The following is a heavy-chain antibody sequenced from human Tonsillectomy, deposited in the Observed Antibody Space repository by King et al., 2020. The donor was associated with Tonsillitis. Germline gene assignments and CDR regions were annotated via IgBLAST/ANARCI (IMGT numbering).Heavy chain of an antibody. V-gene: IGHV4-34*01. CDR1: GGSFSGYY. Sequence: VQLQQWGAGLLKPSETLSLTCAVYGGSFSGYYWSWIRQPPGKGLEWIGEINHSGSTNYNPSLKSRVTISVDTSKNQFSLKLSSVTAADTDVYYCARVHPLIRGTMIVVNWFDPWGQGTLVTVSS. CDR3: ARVHPLIRGTMIVVNWFDP. J-gene: IGHJ5*02. CDR2: INHSGST. D-gene: IGHD3-22*01.